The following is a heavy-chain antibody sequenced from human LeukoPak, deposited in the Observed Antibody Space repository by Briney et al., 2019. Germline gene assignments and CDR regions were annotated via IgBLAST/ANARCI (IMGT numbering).Heavy chain of an antibody. Sequence: PSETLSLTCAVYGGSLSGYYWSWIRQPPGMGLEWIGEINHSGSTNYNPSLKSRVTISVDTSKNQFSLKLSSVTAADTAVYYCARRGGYCSSTSCLRLDYWGQGTLVTVSS. D-gene: IGHD2-2*01. CDR3: ARRGGYCSSTSCLRLDY. CDR1: GGSLSGYY. V-gene: IGHV4-34*01. J-gene: IGHJ4*02. CDR2: INHSGST.